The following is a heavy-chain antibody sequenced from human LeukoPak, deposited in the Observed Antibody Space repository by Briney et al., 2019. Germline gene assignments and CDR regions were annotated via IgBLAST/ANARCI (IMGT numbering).Heavy chain of an antibody. D-gene: IGHD3-16*01. J-gene: IGHJ6*02. CDR2: ISWNSGSI. CDR3: AKALGLDYYYGMDV. V-gene: IGHV3-9*01. CDR1: GFTFDDYA. Sequence: GGSLRLSCAASGFTFDDYAMHWVRQAPGKGLEWVSGISWNSGSIGYADSVKGRFTISRDNAKNSLYLQMNSLRAEDTALYYCAKALGLDYYYGMDVWGQGTTVTVSS.